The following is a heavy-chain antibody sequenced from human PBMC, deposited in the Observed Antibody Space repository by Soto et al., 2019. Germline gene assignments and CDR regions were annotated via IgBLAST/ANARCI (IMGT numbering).Heavy chain of an antibody. D-gene: IGHD6-13*01. V-gene: IGHV3-23*01. J-gene: IGHJ1*01. CDR3: AVISSTWYPSNFHH. CDR1: GITFSSEG. Sequence: PGGSLRLSCVVSGITFSSEGMTWVRQARGRGLEWVSGISGSGVSTYYTDSVKGRFIISRDNSKNTLFLQMNSLRADDTAVYYCAVISSTWYPSNFHHCGQGTLVTVSS. CDR2: ISGSGVST.